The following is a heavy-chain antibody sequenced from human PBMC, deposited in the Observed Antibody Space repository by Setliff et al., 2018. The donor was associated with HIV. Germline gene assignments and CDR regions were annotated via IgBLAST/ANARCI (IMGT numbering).Heavy chain of an antibody. Sequence: LSLTCTVSGGSISSSNYYWGWIRQPPGKRLEWIGSIYHSGSTNYNPSLKSRVTIPVDTSKNQFSLKLSSVTAADTAVYYCARGSRGYSYAYYYYYMDVWGKGTTVTVSS. V-gene: IGHV4-39*07. D-gene: IGHD5-18*01. CDR3: ARGSRGYSYAYYYYYMDV. J-gene: IGHJ6*03. CDR1: GGSISSSNYY. CDR2: IYHSGST.